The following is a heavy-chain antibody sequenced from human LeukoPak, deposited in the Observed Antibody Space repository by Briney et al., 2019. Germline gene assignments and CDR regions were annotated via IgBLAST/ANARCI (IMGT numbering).Heavy chain of an antibody. CDR1: GYSFTSYW. V-gene: IGHV5-51*01. CDR3: ARLLSDMLGPFDY. CDR2: IYPGDSDA. Sequence: GESLKNSCKGSGYSFTSYWIGWVRQMPGKGLKWMGIIYPGDSDARYSPSFQGQVTISADKSISTAYLQWSSLKASDTAMYYCARLLSDMLGPFDYWGQGTLVTVSS. D-gene: IGHD2-21*02. J-gene: IGHJ4*02.